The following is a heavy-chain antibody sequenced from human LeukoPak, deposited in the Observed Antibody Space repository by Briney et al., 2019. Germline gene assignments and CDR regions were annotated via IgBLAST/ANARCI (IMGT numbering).Heavy chain of an antibody. D-gene: IGHD1-14*01. J-gene: IGHJ5*02. CDR1: GGTFSSYA. CDR3: APQPSAWGNWFDP. Sequence: GASVKVSCKASGGTFSSYAISWVRQAPGQGLEWMGGIIPIFGTANYAQKFQGRVTITADESTSTAYMELSSLRSEDTAVYYCAPQPSAWGNWFDPWGQGTLVTVSS. V-gene: IGHV1-69*13. CDR2: IIPIFGTA.